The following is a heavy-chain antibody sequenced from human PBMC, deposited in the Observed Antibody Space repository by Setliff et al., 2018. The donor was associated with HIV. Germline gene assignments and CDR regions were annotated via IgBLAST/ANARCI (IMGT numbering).Heavy chain of an antibody. D-gene: IGHD3-10*01. V-gene: IGHV4-38-2*01. CDR2: IYHSGSP. CDR1: GYSIISDYY. J-gene: IGHJ4*02. Sequence: SETLSLTCAVSGYSIISDYYWGWIRQSPGKGLEWIENIYHSGSPYYNPSLRSGVTILIDTSKKQSSRRLRSVTAADTAVYYCARKLLLWFGKKGRPFDYWGQGTLVTVSS. CDR3: ARKLLLWFGKKGRPFDY.